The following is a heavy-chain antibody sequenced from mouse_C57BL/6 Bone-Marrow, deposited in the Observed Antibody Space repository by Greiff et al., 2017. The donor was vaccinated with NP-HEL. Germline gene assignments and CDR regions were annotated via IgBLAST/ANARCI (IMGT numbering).Heavy chain of an antibody. CDR3: ARTGATGY. D-gene: IGHD3-1*01. V-gene: IGHV1-26*01. CDR1: GYTFTDYY. Sequence: EVKLQQSGPELVKPGASVKISCKASGYTFTDYYMNWVKQSHGKSLEWIGDINPNNGGTSYNQKFKGKATLTVDKSSSTAYMELRSLTSEDSAVYYCARTGATGYWGQGTTLTVSS. CDR2: INPNNGGT. J-gene: IGHJ2*01.